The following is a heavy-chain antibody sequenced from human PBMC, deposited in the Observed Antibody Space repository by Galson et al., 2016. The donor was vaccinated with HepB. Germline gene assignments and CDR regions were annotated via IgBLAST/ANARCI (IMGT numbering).Heavy chain of an antibody. CDR1: GFTLSDYR. CDR3: ASSEWELPYDY. Sequence: SLRLSCAASGFTLSDYRVNWVRQAPGRGLEWISSVSSSFRTIYYADSVKGRFTVSRDNANNSLYLQMNSLRDEDTAVYYCASSEWELPYDYWGQGTLVTVSS. CDR2: VSSSFRTI. D-gene: IGHD1-26*01. J-gene: IGHJ4*02. V-gene: IGHV3-48*02.